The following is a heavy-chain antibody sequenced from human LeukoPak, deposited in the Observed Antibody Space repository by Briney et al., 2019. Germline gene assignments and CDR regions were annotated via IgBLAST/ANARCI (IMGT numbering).Heavy chain of an antibody. J-gene: IGHJ4*02. Sequence: SGPTLVNPTQTLTLTCTFSGFSLSTSGGGVGWIRQPPGKALECLALIYWDDDKRYRPSLKSRVTITKDTSKNQVVLTMTNMDPVDTATYYCAHLSKYSSTWSHWGQGTLATVSS. V-gene: IGHV2-5*02. CDR3: AHLSKYSSTWSH. CDR1: GFSLSTSGGG. D-gene: IGHD6-13*01. CDR2: IYWDDDK.